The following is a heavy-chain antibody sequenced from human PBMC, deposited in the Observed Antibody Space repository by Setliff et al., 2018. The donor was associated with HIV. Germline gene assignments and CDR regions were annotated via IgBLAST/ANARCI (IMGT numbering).Heavy chain of an antibody. CDR1: GSSVSSASY. Sequence: SETLSLTCTVSGSSVSSASYWGWIRQPPGKGLEWIGYIYYTGSTNYIPSLKSRVTMSVDTSKNQFSLKLTSVTTADTATYYCSRGPPFDRWGRGTLVTVSS. V-gene: IGHV4-38-2*02. J-gene: IGHJ2*01. CDR3: SRGPPFDR. CDR2: IYYTGST.